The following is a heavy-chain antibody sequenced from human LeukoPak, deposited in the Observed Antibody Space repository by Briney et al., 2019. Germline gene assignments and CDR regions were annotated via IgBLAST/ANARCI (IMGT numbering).Heavy chain of an antibody. V-gene: IGHV3-48*03. CDR3: ARAAHYDSSGYYRPDY. Sequence: SGGSLRLSCAASGFSFSSYAMSWVRQAPGKGPEWVSYISSSGSAKYYADSVKGRFTISRDNAKNSLDLQMNSLRAEDTAVYYCARAAHYDSSGYYRPDYWGQGTLVTVSS. J-gene: IGHJ4*02. CDR1: GFSFSSYA. CDR2: ISSSGSAK. D-gene: IGHD3-22*01.